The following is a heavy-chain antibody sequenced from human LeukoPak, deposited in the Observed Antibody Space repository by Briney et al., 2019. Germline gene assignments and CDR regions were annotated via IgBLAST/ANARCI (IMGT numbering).Heavy chain of an antibody. CDR2: IYSGGST. CDR3: ARGAVAGYYFDY. J-gene: IGHJ4*02. Sequence: GGSLRLSCAASGFTVSSNYMSWVRQAPGKGLEWVSVIYSGGSTYYADSVKGRFTISRDNAKNSLYLQMNSLRAEDTAVYYCARGAVAGYYFDYWGQGTLVTVSS. CDR1: GFTVSSNY. D-gene: IGHD6-19*01. V-gene: IGHV3-53*01.